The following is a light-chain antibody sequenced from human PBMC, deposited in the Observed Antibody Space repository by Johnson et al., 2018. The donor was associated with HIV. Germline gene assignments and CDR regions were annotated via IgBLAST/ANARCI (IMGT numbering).Light chain of an antibody. V-gene: IGLV1-51*01. Sequence: HSVLTQPPSVSAAPRQKVTISCSGSSSNIGKNYVSWYRHLPGTAPKLLIYDNDKRPSGIPDRFSASKSGSSATLGITGLKTGDEADYDCGTWGTSLSVGGVFRTCSNVSVL. CDR3: GTWGTSLSVGGV. J-gene: IGLJ1*01. CDR1: SSNIGKNY. CDR2: DND.